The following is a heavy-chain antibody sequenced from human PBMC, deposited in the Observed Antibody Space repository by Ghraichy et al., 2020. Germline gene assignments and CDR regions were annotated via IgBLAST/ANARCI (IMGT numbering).Heavy chain of an antibody. CDR3: ATSGSSLGEYYFDF. J-gene: IGHJ4*02. CDR2: IYYSGST. V-gene: IGHV4-39*01. Sequence: SQTLSLTCTVSGGSLSSSYYYWGWIRQPPGKGLQWIGSIYYSGSTYYNPSLESRVTISVDTSKNQFSLKLSSVTAADAAVYYCATSGSSLGEYYFDFWGQGTLVTVSS. CDR1: GGSLSSSYYY. D-gene: IGHD1-26*01.